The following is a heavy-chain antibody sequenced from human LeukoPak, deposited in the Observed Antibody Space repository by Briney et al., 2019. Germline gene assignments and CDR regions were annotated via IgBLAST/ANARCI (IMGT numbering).Heavy chain of an antibody. CDR3: AREGGRWLQLRYFDY. Sequence: GASVKVSCKACGYTFTSYGISWVRQAPGQGLEGMGWISAYNGNTNYAQKLQGRVTMTIDTSTSTAYMELRSLRSDDTAVYYCAREGGRWLQLRYFDYWGQGTLVTVSS. V-gene: IGHV1-18*01. J-gene: IGHJ4*02. D-gene: IGHD5-24*01. CDR2: ISAYNGNT. CDR1: GYTFTSYG.